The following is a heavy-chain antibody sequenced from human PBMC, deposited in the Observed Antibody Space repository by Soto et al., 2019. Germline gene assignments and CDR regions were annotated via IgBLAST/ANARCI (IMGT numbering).Heavy chain of an antibody. D-gene: IGHD3-10*01. CDR3: ARELKANYYDSGRSYPTRYFDY. V-gene: IGHV3-30-3*01. CDR1: GFTFSSFA. J-gene: IGHJ4*02. CDR2: ISYAGSNE. Sequence: QVRLVESGGGVVQPGRSLRLSCAASGFTFSSFAVHWVRQAHGKGLEWLAVISYAGSNEYYADSVKGRFTISRDNSKNTLYLQLNSLRPEDTAVYYCARELKANYYDSGRSYPTRYFDYWGQGTLVTVSS.